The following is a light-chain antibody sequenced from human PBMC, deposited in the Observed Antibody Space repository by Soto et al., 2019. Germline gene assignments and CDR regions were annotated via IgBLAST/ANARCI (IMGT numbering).Light chain of an antibody. CDR2: GAS. CDR1: QSVSTN. J-gene: IGKJ4*01. V-gene: IGKV3-15*01. Sequence: EIVMTQSPATLSVSPGERATLSCRASQSVSTNLAWYQQMPGQAPRLLISGASTRATGIPTRFSGSGSGTEFTLTISSLEPEDFAVYYCQQRGNWPSFGGGTKVEIK. CDR3: QQRGNWPS.